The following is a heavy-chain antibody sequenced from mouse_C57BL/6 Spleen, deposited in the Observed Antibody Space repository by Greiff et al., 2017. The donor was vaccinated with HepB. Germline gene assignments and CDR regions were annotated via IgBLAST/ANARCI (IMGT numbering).Heavy chain of an antibody. CDR2: IYPRSGNT. Sequence: QVQLQQSGAELARPGASVKLSCKASGYTFTSYGISWVKQRTGQGLEWIGEIYPRSGNTYYNEKFKGKATLTADKSSSTAYMELRSLTSEDSAVYVCARNYGISPAWFAYWGQGTLVTVSA. V-gene: IGHV1-81*01. D-gene: IGHD1-1*01. J-gene: IGHJ3*01. CDR3: ARNYGISPAWFAY. CDR1: GYTFTSYG.